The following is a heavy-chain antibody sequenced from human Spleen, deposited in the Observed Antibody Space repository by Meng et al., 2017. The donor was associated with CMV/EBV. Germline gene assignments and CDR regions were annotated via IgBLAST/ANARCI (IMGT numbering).Heavy chain of an antibody. J-gene: IGHJ4*02. CDR2: IDGGGSST. D-gene: IGHD6-13*01. V-gene: IGHV3-23*03. Sequence: SCKGSGYSFTSYWIGWVRQAPGKGLEWVSVIDGGGSSTYYADSVKGRFTISRDNSKNTLYLQMNSLRAEDTAIYYCAKAEEDSSSWLFDNWGQGTLVTVSS. CDR1: GYSFTSYW. CDR3: AKAEEDSSSWLFDN.